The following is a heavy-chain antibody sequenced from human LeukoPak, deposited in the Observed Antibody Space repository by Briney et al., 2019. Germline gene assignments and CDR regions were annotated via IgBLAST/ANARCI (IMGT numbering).Heavy chain of an antibody. CDR3: ARATYYDFWSGYFLAYYFDY. J-gene: IGHJ4*02. CDR2: IKQGGSEK. D-gene: IGHD3-3*01. CDR1: GFTFSSYW. Sequence: PGGSLRLSCAASGFTFSSYWMSWVRQAPGKGLEWVANIKQGGSEKYYVDSVKGRFTISRDNAKNSLYLQMNSLRAEDTAVYYCARATYYDFWSGYFLAYYFDYWGQGTLVTVSS. V-gene: IGHV3-7*01.